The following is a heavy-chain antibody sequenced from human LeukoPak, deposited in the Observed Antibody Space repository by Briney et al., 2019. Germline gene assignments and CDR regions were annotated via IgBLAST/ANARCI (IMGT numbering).Heavy chain of an antibody. V-gene: IGHV5-51*01. Sequence: GESLQISCKGSGYSFTTYYIAWVRQMPGKGLEWMGITYPGDSATRYSPSFQGQVTMSADKSVNTAYLQWSSLKASDTAMYYCARGDGFDIWGLGTMVTVSS. CDR3: ARGDGFDI. J-gene: IGHJ3*02. CDR2: TYPGDSAT. CDR1: GYSFTTYY.